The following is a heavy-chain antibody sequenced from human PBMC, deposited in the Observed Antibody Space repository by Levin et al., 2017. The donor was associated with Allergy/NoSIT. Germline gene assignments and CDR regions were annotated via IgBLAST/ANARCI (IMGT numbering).Heavy chain of an antibody. CDR1: GFTFSTYA. CDR2: ISDTGGGT. CDR3: AIRISAWYFDY. Sequence: GESLKISCAASGFTFSTYAMSWVRQAPGEGLEWVSGISDTGGGTYYSDSVKGRFTISRDNSKNTLYLQMNSLRAEDTAIYYCAIRISAWYFDYWGQGTVVTVSS. D-gene: IGHD6-19*01. J-gene: IGHJ4*02. V-gene: IGHV3-23*01.